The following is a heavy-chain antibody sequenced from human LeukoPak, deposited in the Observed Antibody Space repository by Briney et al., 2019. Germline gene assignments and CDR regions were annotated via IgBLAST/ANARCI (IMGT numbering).Heavy chain of an antibody. CDR2: ISAYNGNT. Sequence: VSVKVSCXASGYTFTSYGISWVRQAPGQGLAWMGWISAYNGNTNYAQKLQGRVTMTTDTSTSTAYMELRSLRSDDTAGYYCARLVVPAAIPNDAFDIWGQGTMVTVSS. J-gene: IGHJ3*02. CDR1: GYTFTSYG. CDR3: ARLVVPAAIPNDAFDI. V-gene: IGHV1-18*01. D-gene: IGHD2-2*01.